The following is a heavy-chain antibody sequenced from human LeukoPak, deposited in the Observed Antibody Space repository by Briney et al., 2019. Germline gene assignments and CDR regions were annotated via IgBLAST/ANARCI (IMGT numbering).Heavy chain of an antibody. D-gene: IGHD3-10*02. Sequence: GGSLRLSCAASGFTFSSYAMHWVRQAPGKGLEWVAVISYDGSNKYYADSVKGRFTISRDNSKNTLYLQMNSLRAEDTAVYYCAKGGPIFGELLYYFDYWGQGTLVTVSS. CDR2: ISYDGSNK. CDR3: AKGGPIFGELLYYFDY. CDR1: GFTFSSYA. J-gene: IGHJ4*02. V-gene: IGHV3-30*07.